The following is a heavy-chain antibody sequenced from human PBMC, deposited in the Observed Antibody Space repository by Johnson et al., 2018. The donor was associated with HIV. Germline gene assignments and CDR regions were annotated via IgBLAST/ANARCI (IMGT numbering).Heavy chain of an antibody. D-gene: IGHD3-3*01. CDR2: IGTAGDT. Sequence: VQLVESGGGLVQPGGSLRLSCAASGFTFSSYDMHWVRQATGKGLEWVSAIGTAGDTYYPGSVKGRFTISRDNAKNSLYLQMNSLRPEDTAFYYCVKGSNFGGTPDALPMWGQGTLVTVSS. CDR1: GFTFSSYD. V-gene: IGHV3-13*01. CDR3: VKGSNFGGTPDALPM. J-gene: IGHJ3*02.